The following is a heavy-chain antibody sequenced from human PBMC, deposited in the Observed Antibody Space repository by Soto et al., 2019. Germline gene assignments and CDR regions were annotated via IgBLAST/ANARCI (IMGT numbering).Heavy chain of an antibody. CDR2: IYHSGPT. Sequence: QVQLQESGPGLVTPSQTLSLLCTVTGVSVSDDDYHWGWVRQPPGKGLEWIGCIYHSGPTYYNSSLESSLTMTVDTSKNQFSLKLTSVTVADKALYFCAREIRAARGADVFDVWGQGKMVTVSS. V-gene: IGHV4-30-4*01. CDR3: AREIRAARGADVFDV. D-gene: IGHD6-13*01. CDR1: GVSVSDDDYH. J-gene: IGHJ3*01.